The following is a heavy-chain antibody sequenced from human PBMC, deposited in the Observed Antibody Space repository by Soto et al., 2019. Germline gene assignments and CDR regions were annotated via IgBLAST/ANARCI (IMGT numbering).Heavy chain of an antibody. CDR2: IYYLGST. D-gene: IGHD3-10*01. CDR1: GGSMSEYF. CDR3: ARDGYDGSGSPYPAY. V-gene: IGHV4-59*01. J-gene: IGHJ4*02. Sequence: NPSETLSLTCSVSGGSMSEYFWSWIRQSPGKGLEWIGYIYYLGSTDYNPSLKSRVTISVDTSKRQFSLRLTSVTAADTAVYYCARDGYDGSGSPYPAYWGPGTQVTVSS.